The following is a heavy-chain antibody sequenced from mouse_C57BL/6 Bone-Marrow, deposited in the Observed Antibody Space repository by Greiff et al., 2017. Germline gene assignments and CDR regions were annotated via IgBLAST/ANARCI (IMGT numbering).Heavy chain of an antibody. CDR3: ASRDVTYFDY. D-gene: IGHD2-13*01. CDR1: GFTFSSYG. Sequence: EVQGVESGGDLVKPGGSLKLSCAASGFTFSSYGMSWVRQTPDKRLEWVATISSGGSYTYSPDSVKGRFTISRDNAKNTLYLQMSSLKSEDTAMYYCASRDVTYFDYWGQGTTLTVSS. V-gene: IGHV5-6*01. J-gene: IGHJ2*01. CDR2: ISSGGSYT.